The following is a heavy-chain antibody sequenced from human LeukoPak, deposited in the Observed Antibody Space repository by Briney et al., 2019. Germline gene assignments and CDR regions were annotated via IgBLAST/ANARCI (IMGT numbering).Heavy chain of an antibody. CDR2: ISDSGGST. CDR1: GFTFSNYA. Sequence: PGGSLRLSCAASGFTFSNYAMSWVRQAPGKGLEWVSAISDSGGSTYYADSVKGRLTISGDNSKNTVYLQMNSLRAEDTAVYYCAKDRRGCSSTSCYYRFDYWGQGTLVTVSS. V-gene: IGHV3-23*01. CDR3: AKDRRGCSSTSCYYRFDY. D-gene: IGHD2-2*01. J-gene: IGHJ4*02.